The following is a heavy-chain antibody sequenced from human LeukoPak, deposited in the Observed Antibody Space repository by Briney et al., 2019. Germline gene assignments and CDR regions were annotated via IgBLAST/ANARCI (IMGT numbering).Heavy chain of an antibody. J-gene: IGHJ4*02. Sequence: PSETLSLTCTVSGGSTSSGDYYWTWIRQPPGKGLEWVGYIYYSGGTYYNPSLTSRLTISLDTSKNQFSLQLGSVTAADTAVYYCARALRFDSSGFDYWGQGTLVTVSS. CDR2: IYYSGGT. CDR1: GGSTSSGDYY. D-gene: IGHD3-22*01. CDR3: ARALRFDSSGFDY. V-gene: IGHV4-30-4*01.